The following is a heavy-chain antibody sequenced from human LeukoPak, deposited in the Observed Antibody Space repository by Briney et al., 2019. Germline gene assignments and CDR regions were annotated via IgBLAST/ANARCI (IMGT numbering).Heavy chain of an antibody. V-gene: IGHV1-46*01. CDR3: ARDFSWSVDY. CDR2: IKHCGGST. J-gene: IGHJ4*02. D-gene: IGHD6-13*01. CDR1: GDILTNYH. Sequence: ASVKVTCTASGDILTNYHIHWVRQAPGQGLEWMGIIKHCGGSTTYAQKFQGRLIMTRDTSTGTVNMELSSLTSEDTAVYYCARDFSWSVDYWGQGALVTVSS.